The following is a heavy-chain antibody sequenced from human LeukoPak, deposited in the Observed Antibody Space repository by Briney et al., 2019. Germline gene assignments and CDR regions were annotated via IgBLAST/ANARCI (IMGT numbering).Heavy chain of an antibody. CDR1: GGSISSYY. J-gene: IGHJ5*02. CDR2: IYYSGST. Sequence: PSETLSLTCTVSGGSISSYYWSWIRQPPGKGLEWIGHIYYSGSTNYNPSLKSRVTMSVDTSKNQFSLKLSSVTAADTAVYYCARERTTVVTRKNWFDPWGQGTLVTVSS. CDR3: ARERTTVVTRKNWFDP. V-gene: IGHV4-59*12. D-gene: IGHD4-23*01.